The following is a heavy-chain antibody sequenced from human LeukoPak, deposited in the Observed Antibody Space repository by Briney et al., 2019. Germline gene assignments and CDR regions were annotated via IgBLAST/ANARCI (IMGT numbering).Heavy chain of an antibody. Sequence: GGSRRLSCAASGFTFSDYYMSWIRQAPGKGLEWVSYISSSSSYTNYADSVKGRFTISRDNAKNSLYLQMNSLRAEDTAVYYCARDWRFGELLYSWGQGTLVTVSS. J-gene: IGHJ4*02. V-gene: IGHV3-11*05. D-gene: IGHD3-10*01. CDR1: GFTFSDYY. CDR2: ISSSSSYT. CDR3: ARDWRFGELLYS.